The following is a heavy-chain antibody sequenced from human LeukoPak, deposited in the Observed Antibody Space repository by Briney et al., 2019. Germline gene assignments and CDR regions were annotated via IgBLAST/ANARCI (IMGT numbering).Heavy chain of an antibody. CDR3: AKDPGDTYYYGSGGDAFDI. V-gene: IGHV3-23*01. CDR2: ISGSGGST. CDR1: GFTFSSYA. D-gene: IGHD3-10*01. J-gene: IGHJ3*02. Sequence: GGSLRLSCTASGFTFSSYAMSWVRQAPGKGLDWVSAISGSGGSTYYADSVKGRFTISRDNSKNTLYLQMNSLRAEDTAVYYCAKDPGDTYYYGSGGDAFDIWGQGTMVTVSS.